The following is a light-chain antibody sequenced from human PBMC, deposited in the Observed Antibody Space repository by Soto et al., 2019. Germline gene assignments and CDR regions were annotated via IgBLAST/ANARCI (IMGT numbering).Light chain of an antibody. Sequence: DVQMTQSPSSLSASVGDRVTITCRASQNIDIYLNWYQQKPGRRPTLIIYTTSCRQSGVPTRFNGNGAGTDVTLTISNRQPEDFATYSWHQRYINPPAFGQGTK. CDR3: HQRYINPPA. CDR2: TTS. CDR1: QNIDIY. J-gene: IGKJ2*01. V-gene: IGKV1-39*01.